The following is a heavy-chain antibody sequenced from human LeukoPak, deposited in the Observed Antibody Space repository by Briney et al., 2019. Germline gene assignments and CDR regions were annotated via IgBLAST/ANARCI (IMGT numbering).Heavy chain of an antibody. V-gene: IGHV3-30*04. Sequence: GGSLRLSCAASGFTFSSYTMHWVRQAPGKGLEWVAFISHDGGNKFSADSVKGRFSISRDNSKNTLYLQMNSLRAGDTALYYCAGDMAYGDYGDWGQGTLVTVSS. CDR2: ISHDGGNK. CDR3: AGDMAYGDYGD. CDR1: GFTFSSYT. J-gene: IGHJ4*02. D-gene: IGHD4-17*01.